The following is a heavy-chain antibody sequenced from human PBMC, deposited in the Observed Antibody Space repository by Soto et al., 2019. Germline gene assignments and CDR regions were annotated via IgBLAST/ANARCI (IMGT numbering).Heavy chain of an antibody. CDR3: ARETWIQLWTQSYYFDY. V-gene: IGHV3-30-3*01. Sequence: GGSLRLSCAAAGFTFSSYSVHWVRQAPGKGLEWVAVISYDGSNKYYADSVKGRFTISRDNSKNTLYLQMNSLRAEDTAVYYCARETWIQLWTQSYYFDYWGQGTLVTVSS. CDR2: ISYDGSNK. D-gene: IGHD5-18*01. J-gene: IGHJ4*02. CDR1: GFTFSSYS.